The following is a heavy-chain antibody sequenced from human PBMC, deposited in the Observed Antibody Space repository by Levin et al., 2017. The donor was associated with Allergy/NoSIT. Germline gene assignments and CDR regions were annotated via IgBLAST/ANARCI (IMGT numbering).Heavy chain of an antibody. V-gene: IGHV1-2*02. Sequence: ASVKVSCKASGYSFTGYYIHWVRQAPGEGLEWMGWINPNSGGTHYAQKFQGRVTVTRDTSISTAYMELSRLRSDDTAVYYCTREDYWGQGTLVTVSS. CDR3: TREDY. J-gene: IGHJ4*02. CDR1: GYSFTGYY. CDR2: INPNSGGT.